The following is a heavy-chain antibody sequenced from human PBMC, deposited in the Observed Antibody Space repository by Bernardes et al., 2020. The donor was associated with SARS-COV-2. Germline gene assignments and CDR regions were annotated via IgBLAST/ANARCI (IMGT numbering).Heavy chain of an antibody. CDR2: ISASGLSK. D-gene: IGHD3-3*01. J-gene: IGHJ6*02. Sequence: GGSLRLSCAASDFTFSNYSMYWVRQAPGGGLEWLSTISASGLSKYYADSVRGRYTISRDNSMNTLYLQMNSLRVDDTAVYYCAKGDKWIFGVVRGGLDVWGQGTTVTVSS. CDR1: DFTFSNYS. CDR3: AKGDKWIFGVVRGGLDV. V-gene: IGHV3-23*01.